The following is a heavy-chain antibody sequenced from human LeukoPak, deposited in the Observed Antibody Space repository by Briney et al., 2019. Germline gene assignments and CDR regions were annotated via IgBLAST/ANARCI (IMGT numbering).Heavy chain of an antibody. D-gene: IGHD5-24*01. Sequence: PGGSLRLSCAASGFTFSSYGMHWVRQAPGKGLEWVAFIRYDGINKYYADSVKGRFTISRDNSKNTLYLQMGSLRAEDMAVYYCASSRWLQPYYFDYWGQGTLVTVSS. CDR2: IRYDGINK. CDR1: GFTFSSYG. CDR3: ASSRWLQPYYFDY. J-gene: IGHJ4*02. V-gene: IGHV3-30*02.